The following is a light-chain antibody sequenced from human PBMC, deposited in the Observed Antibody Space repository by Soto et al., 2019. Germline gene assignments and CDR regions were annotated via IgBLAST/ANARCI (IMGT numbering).Light chain of an antibody. CDR3: QQSFNTPRT. CDR2: GVS. V-gene: IGKV1-39*01. Sequence: DIQMTQSPSSLSASVGDRVTITCRASQSIRTYVNWYQQKPGKAPNLLIYGVSSLQSGVPSRFSGSGSGTDFTLTISSLHPDDFATYYCQQSFNTPRTFGQGTKVEIK. CDR1: QSIRTY. J-gene: IGKJ1*01.